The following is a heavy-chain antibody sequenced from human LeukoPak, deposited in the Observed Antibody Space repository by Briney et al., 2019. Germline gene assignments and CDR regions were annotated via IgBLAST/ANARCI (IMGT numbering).Heavy chain of an antibody. CDR2: ISDSSVSV. CDR1: GFTFRNYA. D-gene: IGHD6-19*01. CDR3: APGGMAGIYFDY. Sequence: GGSLRLSCAASGFTFRNYAMSWVRQAPGKGLEWVSAISDSSVSVYYADSVKGRLTISRDNSKNTLYLQMNSLRAEDTAVYYCAPGGMAGIYFDYWGQGALVSVSS. V-gene: IGHV3-23*01. J-gene: IGHJ4*02.